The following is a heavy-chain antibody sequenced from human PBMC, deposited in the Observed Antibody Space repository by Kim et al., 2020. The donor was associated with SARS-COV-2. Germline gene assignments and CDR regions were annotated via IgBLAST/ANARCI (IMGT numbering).Heavy chain of an antibody. D-gene: IGHD6-13*01. CDR3: TKGIAAAGMGDAFDI. V-gene: IGHV3-9*01. CDR2: ISWNTGSI. Sequence: GGSLRLSCAASGFTFDHYAMHWVRQTPGKGLEWVSGISWNTGSIDYADSVKGRFTISRDNAKNSLYLQMNSLRAEDTAFYYCTKGIAAAGMGDAFDIWGQGTMVTVSS. J-gene: IGHJ3*02. CDR1: GFTFDHYA.